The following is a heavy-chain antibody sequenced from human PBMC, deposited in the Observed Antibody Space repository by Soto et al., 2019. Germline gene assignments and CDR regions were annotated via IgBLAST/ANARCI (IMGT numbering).Heavy chain of an antibody. V-gene: IGHV4-34*01. D-gene: IGHD3-10*01. CDR1: GGSFSGYD. CDR3: ARGKRVTMVRGGVGQRYYGMDV. Sequence: PSETLSLTCAVYGGSFSGYDWSWIRQPPGKGLEWIGEINHSGSTNYNPSLKSRVTISVDTSKNQFSLKLSSVTAADTAVYYCARGKRVTMVRGGVGQRYYGMDVWGQGTTVTVSS. CDR2: INHSGST. J-gene: IGHJ6*02.